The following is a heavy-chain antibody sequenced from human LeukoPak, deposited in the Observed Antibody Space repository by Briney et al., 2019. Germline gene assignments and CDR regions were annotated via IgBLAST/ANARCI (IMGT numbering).Heavy chain of an antibody. Sequence: GGSLRLSCAASGFTFSSYWMSWVRQAPGKGLEWVANIKQDGSEKYYVDSVKGRFIISRDNAKNSLYLQMNSLRTEDTAVYYCARASQPLLWFGELLSDWFDPWGQGTLVTVSS. CDR3: ARASQPLLWFGELLSDWFDP. D-gene: IGHD3-10*01. V-gene: IGHV3-7*01. J-gene: IGHJ5*02. CDR2: IKQDGSEK. CDR1: GFTFSSYW.